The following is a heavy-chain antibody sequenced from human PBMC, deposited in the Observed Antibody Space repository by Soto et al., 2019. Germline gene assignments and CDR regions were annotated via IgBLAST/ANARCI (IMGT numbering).Heavy chain of an antibody. CDR1: GFIFSNYA. CDR2: ISGSGGRS. D-gene: IGHD3-16*01. Sequence: EVQLLDSGGGLVQPGGSLRLSCAASGFIFSNYAMTWVRQGPGKGLEWVSGISGSGGRSYYADSVKGRFTISRDNSKSTLYLQMNSLRAADTAVYYCAKAYFVWSSEQPYYFDYWGQGTLVTVSS. V-gene: IGHV3-23*01. CDR3: AKAYFVWSSEQPYYFDY. J-gene: IGHJ4*02.